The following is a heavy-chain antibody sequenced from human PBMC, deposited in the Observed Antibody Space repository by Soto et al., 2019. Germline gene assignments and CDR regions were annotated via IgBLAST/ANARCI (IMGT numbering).Heavy chain of an antibody. J-gene: IGHJ4*02. Sequence: QVQLVQSGAEVKKPGASVKVSCKASGYTFTSYDINWVRQATGQGLEWMGWMNPNSGNTGYAQKFQGRVXXTXNXXISTAYMELSSLRSEDTAVYYCARVRAVAGNRLGYWGQGTLVTVSS. D-gene: IGHD6-19*01. CDR2: MNPNSGNT. CDR3: ARVRAVAGNRLGY. CDR1: GYTFTSYD. V-gene: IGHV1-8*01.